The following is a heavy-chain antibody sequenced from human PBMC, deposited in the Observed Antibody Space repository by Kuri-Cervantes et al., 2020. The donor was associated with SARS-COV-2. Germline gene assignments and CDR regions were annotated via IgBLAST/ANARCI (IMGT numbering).Heavy chain of an antibody. J-gene: IGHJ4*02. D-gene: IGHD2-2*01. Sequence: GGSLRLSCAASGFTFSSYGMHWVRQAPGKGLEWVAVISYDGSNKYYADSVKGRFTISRDNSKNTLYLQMNSLRAEDTAVYYSARSIVVVPAPFDYWGQGTLVTVSS. CDR3: ARSIVVVPAPFDY. V-gene: IGHV3-30*03. CDR1: GFTFSSYG. CDR2: ISYDGSNK.